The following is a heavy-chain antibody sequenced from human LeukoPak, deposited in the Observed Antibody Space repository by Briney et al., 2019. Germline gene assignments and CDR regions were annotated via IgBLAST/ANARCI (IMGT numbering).Heavy chain of an antibody. Sequence: GESLKISCKGSGYSFTSYWIGWVRQMPGKGLEWMGIIYPGDSDTRYSPSFQGQVTIPADKSISTAYLQWSSLKASDTAMYYCARNSGSYYSPNWFDPWGQGTLVTVSS. CDR2: IYPGDSDT. J-gene: IGHJ5*02. CDR1: GYSFTSYW. CDR3: ARNSGSYYSPNWFDP. D-gene: IGHD3-10*01. V-gene: IGHV5-51*01.